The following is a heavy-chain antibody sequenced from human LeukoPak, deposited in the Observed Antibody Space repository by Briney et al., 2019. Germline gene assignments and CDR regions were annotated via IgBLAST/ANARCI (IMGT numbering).Heavy chain of an antibody. J-gene: IGHJ4*02. CDR1: GYSISSGYY. V-gene: IGHV4-38-2*01. CDR3: ARLQASPYYFDY. Sequence: PSETLSLTCAVSGYSISSGYYWGWIRQPPGKGLEWIGSIHHSGSTYYNPSLKSRVTISVDTSKNQFSLKLSSVTAADTAVYYCARLQASPYYFDYWGQGTLVTVSS. CDR2: IHHSGST.